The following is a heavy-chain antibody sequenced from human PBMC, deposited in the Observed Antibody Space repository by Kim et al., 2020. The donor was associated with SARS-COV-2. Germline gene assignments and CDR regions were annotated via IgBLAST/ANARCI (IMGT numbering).Heavy chain of an antibody. CDR2: ISGGGHKI. Sequence: GGSLRLSCAASGFTFRDYGMNWVRQAPGKGLEWVSTISGGGHKIYYADSVEGRFTISRDNSKNTLYLQMNSLRAEDTAVYYCAKDSATITTSGFDAWGPGTLVTASA. V-gene: IGHV3-23*01. CDR3: AKDSATITTSGFDA. CDR1: GFTFRDYG. J-gene: IGHJ5*02. D-gene: IGHD5-12*01.